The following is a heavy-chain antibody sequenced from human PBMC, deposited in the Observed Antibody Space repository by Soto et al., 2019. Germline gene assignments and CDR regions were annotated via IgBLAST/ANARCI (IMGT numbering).Heavy chain of an antibody. V-gene: IGHV4-30-4*01. CDR1: GGSISSGDYY. CDR2: IYYSGST. Sequence: SETLSLTCTVSGGSISSGDYYWSWIRQPPGKGLEWIGYIYYSGSTYYNPSLKSRVTISVDTSKNQFSLRLSSVTAADTAVYYCARAEYDFWSGYLAYGMDVWGQGTTVTVSS. J-gene: IGHJ6*02. CDR3: ARAEYDFWSGYLAYGMDV. D-gene: IGHD3-3*01.